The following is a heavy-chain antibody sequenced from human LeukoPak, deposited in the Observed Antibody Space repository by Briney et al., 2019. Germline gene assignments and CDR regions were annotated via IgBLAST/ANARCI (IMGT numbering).Heavy chain of an antibody. CDR1: GFTFSSYA. Sequence: QSGGSLRLSCAASGFTFSSYAMSWVRQAPGKGLEWVSAISGSGGSTYYADSVKGRFTISRDNSKNTLYLQMNSLRAEDTAVYYCAKDRYGHYASVWYYYGMDVWGQGTTVTVSS. CDR3: AKDRYGHYASVWYYYGMDV. J-gene: IGHJ6*02. CDR2: ISGSGGST. V-gene: IGHV3-23*01. D-gene: IGHD4-17*01.